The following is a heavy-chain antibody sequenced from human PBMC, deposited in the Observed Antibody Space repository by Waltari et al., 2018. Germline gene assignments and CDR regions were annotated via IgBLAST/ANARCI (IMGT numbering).Heavy chain of an antibody. CDR2: ISVYNGNT. CDR3: ARGIVVVPAPVRLYFYYGMDV. D-gene: IGHD2-2*01. CDR1: GYILSNYG. V-gene: IGHV1-18*01. Sequence: QVQLVQSGDEVKKPGASVTVSCQASGYILSNYGISWVRQATGQGLELMGWISVYNGNTNYDTKFQGRVTMTTAPSPSPAYMELRGLRSDDTAVYYCARGIVVVPAPVRLYFYYGMDVWGQGTMVTVSS. J-gene: IGHJ6*02.